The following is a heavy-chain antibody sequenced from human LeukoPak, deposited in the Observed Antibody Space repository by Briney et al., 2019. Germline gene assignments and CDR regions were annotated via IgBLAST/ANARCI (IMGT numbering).Heavy chain of an antibody. CDR3: ARQYGGYGYYFDY. J-gene: IGHJ4*02. D-gene: IGHD4-23*01. CDR2: IYYSGST. Sequence: SETLSLTCTVSGGSISSSSYYWGWIRQPPGKGLEWIGSIYYSGSTYYNPSLKSRVTISVDTSKNQFSLKLSSVTAADTAVYYCARQYGGYGYYFDYWGQGTLVTVSS. V-gene: IGHV4-39*01. CDR1: GGSISSSSYY.